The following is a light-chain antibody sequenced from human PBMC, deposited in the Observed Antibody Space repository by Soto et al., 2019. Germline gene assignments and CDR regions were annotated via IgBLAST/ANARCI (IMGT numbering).Light chain of an antibody. CDR1: PSVGSD. CDR3: QQYNNRWT. CDR2: GAS. J-gene: IGKJ1*01. V-gene: IGKV3-15*01. Sequence: DIVRTQSPATLSVSRGGRAPLSCRASPSVGSDLAWYPQKRGEDPRLVMYGASTRATGIPARCSGSGSGTEATLTISSLQSEDFAVYYCQQYNNRWTFGPGTKV.